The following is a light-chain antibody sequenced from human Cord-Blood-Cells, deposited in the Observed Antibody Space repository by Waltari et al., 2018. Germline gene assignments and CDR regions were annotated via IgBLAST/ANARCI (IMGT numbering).Light chain of an antibody. Sequence: DIVMTQSPDSLAVSLGERATINCKSSQSVLYISNNKNYLAWYQQKPRQPTKLLIYWAXXXXXXXXXXFSVRGSXAXFTLNISSLQAEDVAVYYCQQYYSTPPWPFSQGTKVEIK. CDR2: WAX. CDR3: QQYYSTPPWP. V-gene: IGKV4-1*01. J-gene: IGKJ1*01. CDR1: QSVLYISNNKNY.